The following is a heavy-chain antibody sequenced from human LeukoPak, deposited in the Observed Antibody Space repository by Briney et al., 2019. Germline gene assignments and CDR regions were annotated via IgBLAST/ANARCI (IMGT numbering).Heavy chain of an antibody. Sequence: SETLSLTCTVSGGSISSYYWSWIRQPPGKGLEWIGYIYYSGSTNYNPSLKSRVTISVDTSKNQFSLKLSSVTAADTAVYYCARHGVVVVGVYWGQGTLVTVSS. CDR2: IYYSGST. V-gene: IGHV4-59*08. D-gene: IGHD3-3*01. J-gene: IGHJ4*02. CDR3: ARHGVVVVGVY. CDR1: GGSISSYY.